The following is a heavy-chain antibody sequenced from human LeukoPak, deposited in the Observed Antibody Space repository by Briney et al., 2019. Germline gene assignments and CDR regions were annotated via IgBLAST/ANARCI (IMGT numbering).Heavy chain of an antibody. Sequence: SETLSLTCTVSGGSISSYYWSWVRQPPGKGLEWIGYIYYSGRTSYNPSLNSRVTISVGTSEKQFSLRPSSVTAADTAVYYCARGSLDLYYYDSSGFPYYYYYMDVWGKGATVTVSS. V-gene: IGHV4-59*01. CDR1: GGSISSYY. D-gene: IGHD3-22*01. CDR2: IYYSGRT. CDR3: ARGSLDLYYYDSSGFPYYYYYMDV. J-gene: IGHJ6*03.